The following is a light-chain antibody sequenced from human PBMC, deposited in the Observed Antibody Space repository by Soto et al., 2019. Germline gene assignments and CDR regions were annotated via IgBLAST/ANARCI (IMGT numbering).Light chain of an antibody. J-gene: IGKJ3*01. V-gene: IGKV1-39*01. Sequence: DIQMTQSPSSLSASVGDRVTITCRASEKISRYLNWYQQKPGKAPKLLIYAASTLQSGVPSRFSGSGYGTEFALTISSVQPEDCANYHCQQSYSTPFIFGPGTKVEIK. CDR3: QQSYSTPFI. CDR2: AAS. CDR1: EKISRY.